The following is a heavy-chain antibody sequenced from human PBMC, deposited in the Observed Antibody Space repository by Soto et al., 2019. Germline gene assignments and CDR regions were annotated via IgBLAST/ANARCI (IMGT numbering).Heavy chain of an antibody. CDR2: IYYDGST. J-gene: IGHJ4*02. V-gene: IGHV4-39*02. Sequence: SETLSLTCTVSGGSINSNNYYWAWIRQPPGKGLAWIASIYYDGSTYYSPSLKSRVSISVDTSKNHFSLKLSSATAADTAVYYCSKVVVAATRHADFDSWGQGTLVTVSS. D-gene: IGHD2-15*01. CDR1: GGSINSNNYY. CDR3: SKVVVAATRHADFDS.